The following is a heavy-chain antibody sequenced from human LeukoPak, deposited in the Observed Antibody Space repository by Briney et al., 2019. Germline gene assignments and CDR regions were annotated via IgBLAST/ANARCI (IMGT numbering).Heavy chain of an antibody. CDR2: ISSSSSYI. J-gene: IGHJ4*02. CDR3: ARERNYDILTGTFDY. CDR1: GFTFSSYS. V-gene: IGHV3-21*01. Sequence: GGSLRLSCAASGFTFSSYSMKWVRQAPGKGLEWVSSISSSSSYIYYADSVKGRFTISRDNAKNSLYLQMNSLRAEDTAVYYCARERNYDILTGTFDYWGQGTLVTFSS. D-gene: IGHD3-9*01.